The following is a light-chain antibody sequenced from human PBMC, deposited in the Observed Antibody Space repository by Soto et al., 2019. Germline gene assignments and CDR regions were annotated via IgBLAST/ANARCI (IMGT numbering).Light chain of an antibody. V-gene: IGKV3-20*01. J-gene: IGKJ5*01. Sequence: EIVLTQSPGTLSLSPGERATLSCRASQSVSSSYLAWYQQKPGQAPRLLIYGASSRATGIPDRFSGSGSGTDFTLTISRLEPEDFAVYYCQQYGSSPVTFGQVTQLEIK. CDR3: QQYGSSPVT. CDR2: GAS. CDR1: QSVSSSY.